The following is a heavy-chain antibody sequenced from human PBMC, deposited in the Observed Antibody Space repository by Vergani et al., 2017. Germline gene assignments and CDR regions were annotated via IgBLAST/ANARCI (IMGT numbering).Heavy chain of an antibody. CDR2: ISGSGGST. J-gene: IGHJ3*02. CDR1: GFTFSSYA. V-gene: IGHV3-23*04. CDR3: ANLLYYDYVWGSYRDAFDI. D-gene: IGHD3-16*01. Sequence: EVQLVESGGGLVKPGGSLRLSCAASGFTFSSYAMSWVRQAPGKGLEWVSAISGSGGSTYYADSVKGRFTISRDNSKNTLYLQMNSLRAEDTAVYYCANLLYYDYVWGSYRDAFDIWGQGTMVTVSS.